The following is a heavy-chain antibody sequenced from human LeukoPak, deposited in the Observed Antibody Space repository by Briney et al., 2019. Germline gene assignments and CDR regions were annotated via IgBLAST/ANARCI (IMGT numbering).Heavy chain of an antibody. CDR3: ATRYDFWSGYYRSEYFQH. J-gene: IGHJ1*01. CDR1: GFTFSSYA. D-gene: IGHD3-3*01. Sequence: GRSLRLSCAASGFTFSSYAMHWVRQAPGKGLEWVAVISYDGSNKYYADSVKGRFTISRDNSKNTLYLQMNSLRAEDTAVYYCATRYDFWSGYYRSEYFQHWGQGTLVTVSS. V-gene: IGHV3-30-3*01. CDR2: ISYDGSNK.